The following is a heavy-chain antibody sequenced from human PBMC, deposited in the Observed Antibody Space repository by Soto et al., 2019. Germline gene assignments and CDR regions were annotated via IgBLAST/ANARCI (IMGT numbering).Heavy chain of an antibody. J-gene: IGHJ6*03. V-gene: IGHV3-15*01. CDR2: IKSKTDGGTT. CDR1: GFHFSDAG. Sequence: GGSLRLSCVASGFHFSDAGMNWVRKTPGKGLEWVGRIKSKTDGGTTDYAAPVKGRFTISRDDSKNTLYLQMNSLKTEDTAVYYCTSSAHGYYYYYMDIWGTGTTVTVSS. CDR3: TSSAHGYYYYYMDI.